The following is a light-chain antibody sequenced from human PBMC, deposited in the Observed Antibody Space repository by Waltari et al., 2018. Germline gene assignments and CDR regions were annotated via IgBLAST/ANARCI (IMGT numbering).Light chain of an antibody. Sequence: QSVLTQPPSVSGAPGQRVTIPCTVSSSNIGAGYDVPGYHQPPGTAPNLLIYGNSNRPSGVPDRFSGSKSGTSASLAITGLQAEDEADYYCQSYDSSLSVVFGGGTKLTVL. J-gene: IGLJ2*01. CDR3: QSYDSSLSVV. CDR1: SSNIGAGYD. V-gene: IGLV1-40*01. CDR2: GNS.